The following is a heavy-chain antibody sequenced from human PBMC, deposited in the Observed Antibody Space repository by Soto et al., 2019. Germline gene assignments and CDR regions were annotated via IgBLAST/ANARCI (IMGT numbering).Heavy chain of an antibody. J-gene: IGHJ6*04. CDR1: GFTFSSYA. V-gene: IGHV3-23*01. CDR2: ISGSGGST. Sequence: PGGSLRLSCAASGFTFSSYAMSWVRQAPGKGLEWVSAISGSGGSTYYADSVKGRFTISRDNAKNSLYLQMNSLRAEDTAVYYCARSLLGYCSSTSCSLLYYYYYGMDVWGKGTRVTVSS. D-gene: IGHD2-2*01. CDR3: ARSLLGYCSSTSCSLLYYYYYGMDV.